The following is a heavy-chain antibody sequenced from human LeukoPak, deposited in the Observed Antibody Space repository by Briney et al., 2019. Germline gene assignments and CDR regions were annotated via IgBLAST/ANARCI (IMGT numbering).Heavy chain of an antibody. CDR2: IKQDGSEK. CDR3: ARDWADYYYDSSGYLDY. Sequence: GGSLRLSCAASGFTFSSYWMSWVRQAPGKGLEWVANIKQDGSEKYYVDSVKGRFTISRDNSKNTLYLQMNSLRAEDTAVYYCARDWADYYYDSSGYLDYWGQGTLVTVSS. V-gene: IGHV3-7*01. J-gene: IGHJ4*02. CDR1: GFTFSSYW. D-gene: IGHD3-22*01.